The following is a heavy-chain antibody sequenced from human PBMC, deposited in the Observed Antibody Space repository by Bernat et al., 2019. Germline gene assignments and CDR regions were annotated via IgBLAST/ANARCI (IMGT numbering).Heavy chain of an antibody. CDR3: ASRYCSGGRCYFDH. J-gene: IGHJ4*02. D-gene: IGHD2-15*01. Sequence: QVQLVESGGGLVKPGGSLRLSCAASAFTFSDYYMSWVRQAPGKGLEWVSYISSSGSTIYYADSVKGRFTISRDNAKNSLYLQMNSLRAEDTAVYYCASRYCSGGRCYFDHLGQGTLVTVSS. CDR2: ISSSGSTI. CDR1: AFTFSDYY. V-gene: IGHV3-11*01.